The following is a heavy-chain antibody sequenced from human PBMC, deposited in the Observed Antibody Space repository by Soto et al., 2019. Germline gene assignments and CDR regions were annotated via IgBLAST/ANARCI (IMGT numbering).Heavy chain of an antibody. CDR3: AKDQMSSAATHYYYYYGMDV. D-gene: IGHD2-15*01. Sequence: QVQLVESGGGVVQPGRSLRLSCAASGFTFSSYGMHWVRQAPGKGLEWVAVISYDGSNKYYADSVKGRFTISRDNSKNTLYLQMNSLRAEDTAVYYCAKDQMSSAATHYYYYYGMDVWGQGTTVTVSS. CDR2: ISYDGSNK. V-gene: IGHV3-30*18. J-gene: IGHJ6*02. CDR1: GFTFSSYG.